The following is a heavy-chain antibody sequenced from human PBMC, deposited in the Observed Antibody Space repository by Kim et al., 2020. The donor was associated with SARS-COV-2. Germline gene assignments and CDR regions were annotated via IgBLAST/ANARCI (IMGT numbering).Heavy chain of an antibody. CDR2: ISGDGGST. J-gene: IGHJ6*02. D-gene: IGHD2-15*01. CDR3: AKEGGGCSGGSCNYYYYGMDV. Sequence: GGSLRLSCAASGFTFDDYAMHWVHQAPGKGLEWVSLISGDGGSTYYADSVKGRFTISRDNSKNSLYLQMNSLRTEDTALYYCAKEGGGCSGGSCNYYYYGMDVWGQGTTVTVSS. V-gene: IGHV3-43*02. CDR1: GFTFDDYA.